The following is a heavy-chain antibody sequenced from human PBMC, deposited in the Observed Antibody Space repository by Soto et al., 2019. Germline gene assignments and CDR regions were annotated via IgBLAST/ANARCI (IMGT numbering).Heavy chain of an antibody. CDR3: ARGGYYDTSGYYSTSYYFDY. V-gene: IGHV3-33*01. D-gene: IGHD3-22*01. J-gene: IGHJ4*02. Sequence: QVQLVESGGGVVQPGGSLRLSCEASGFTFSNYGMHWVRQAPGKGLEWVAVIWYGGGNKYYADSVKGRFTISRDNSKNTLYLQMNSLRAEDTSVYHCARGGYYDTSGYYSTSYYFDYWGQGTLVTVSS. CDR1: GFTFSNYG. CDR2: IWYGGGNK.